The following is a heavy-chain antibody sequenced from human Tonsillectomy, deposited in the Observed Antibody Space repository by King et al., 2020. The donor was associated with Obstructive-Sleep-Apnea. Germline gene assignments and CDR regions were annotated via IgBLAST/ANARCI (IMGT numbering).Heavy chain of an antibody. V-gene: IGHV3-23*04. Sequence: VQLVESGGGLVQPGGSLRLSCAASGFTFSSYAMSWVRQAPGKGLEWVSAISGSGGSTYYADSVKGRFTLSRDNSKNTLYLQMNSLRAEDTAVYYCAKDSRSTVTPVYYFDYWGQGTLVTVSS. CDR3: AKDSRSTVTPVYYFDY. J-gene: IGHJ4*02. CDR2: ISGSGGST. CDR1: GFTFSSYA. D-gene: IGHD4-17*01.